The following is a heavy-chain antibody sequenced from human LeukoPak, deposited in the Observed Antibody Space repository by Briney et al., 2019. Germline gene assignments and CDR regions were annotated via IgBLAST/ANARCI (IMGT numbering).Heavy chain of an antibody. V-gene: IGHV4-39*01. Sequence: PSETLSLSCTVSGDSISSSSYYWGWIRQPPGKGLEWIGTIYYSGSTYYSPSLESRVTISIDTSKNQFSLRLNSVTAADTAVYYCARGTMTTVTYYFDYWGQGTLVTVSS. CDR1: GDSISSSSYY. D-gene: IGHD4-17*01. J-gene: IGHJ4*02. CDR3: ARGTMTTVTYYFDY. CDR2: IYYSGST.